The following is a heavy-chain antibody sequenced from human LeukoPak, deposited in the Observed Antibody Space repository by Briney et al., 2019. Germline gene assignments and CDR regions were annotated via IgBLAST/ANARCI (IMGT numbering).Heavy chain of an antibody. Sequence: SETLSLTCAVYGGSFSGYYWSWIRQPPGKGLEWIGEINHSGSTNYNPPLKSRVTISVDTSKNQFSLKLSSVTAADTAVYYCARRIRWGYYFDYWGQGTLVTVSS. J-gene: IGHJ4*02. V-gene: IGHV4-34*01. CDR1: GGSFSGYY. CDR3: ARRIRWGYYFDY. D-gene: IGHD3-16*01. CDR2: INHSGST.